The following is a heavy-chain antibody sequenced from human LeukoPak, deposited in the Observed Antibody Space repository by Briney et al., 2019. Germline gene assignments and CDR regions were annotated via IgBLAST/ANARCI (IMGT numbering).Heavy chain of an antibody. CDR3: AKVLVLVSANRYYFDY. CDR1: GLTFSGSA. V-gene: IGHV3-23*01. J-gene: IGHJ4*02. D-gene: IGHD2-21*02. Sequence: GGSLRLSCAASGLTFSGSAMSWVRQAPGKGLEWVSLISGSGNSTYYADSEKGRFTISRDNSRNTLYLQMNSLRVEDTAVYYCAKVLVLVSANRYYFDYWGQGTLVTVSS. CDR2: ISGSGNST.